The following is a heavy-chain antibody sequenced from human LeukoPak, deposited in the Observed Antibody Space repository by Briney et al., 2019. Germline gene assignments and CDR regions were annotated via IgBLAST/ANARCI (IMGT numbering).Heavy chain of an antibody. D-gene: IGHD3-22*01. Sequence: SVTLSLTCTVSGGSISSYYWSWIRQPPGKGLEWIGYIYYSGSTNYNPSLKSRVTISVDTSKNQFSLKLSSVTAADTAVYYCARVRSYYYDSSGYDAFDIWGQGTMVTVSS. CDR3: ARVRSYYYDSSGYDAFDI. V-gene: IGHV4-59*01. CDR2: IYYSGST. CDR1: GGSISSYY. J-gene: IGHJ3*02.